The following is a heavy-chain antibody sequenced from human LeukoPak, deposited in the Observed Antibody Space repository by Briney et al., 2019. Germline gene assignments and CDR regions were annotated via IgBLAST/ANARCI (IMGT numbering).Heavy chain of an antibody. D-gene: IGHD2-2*01. CDR3: ATKGLVSVPSRYHFDY. Sequence: GGSLRLSCAASGFTLSSYAMSWVRQAPGKGLEWVSAISGDGRITHHADSVKGRFTISRDNSKNTRYLQMNSLRAEDTAVYYCATKGLVSVPSRYHFDYWGQGTLVTVSS. CDR2: ISGDGRIT. CDR1: GFTLSSYA. J-gene: IGHJ4*02. V-gene: IGHV3-23*01.